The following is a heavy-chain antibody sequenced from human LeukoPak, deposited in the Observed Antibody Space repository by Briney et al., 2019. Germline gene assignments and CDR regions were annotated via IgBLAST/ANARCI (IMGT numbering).Heavy chain of an antibody. D-gene: IGHD3-10*01. Sequence: GGSLRLSCAAAGFSVIDSYMTWVRQAPGKGLEWVSTIYSDDRTFYADSVQGRFTISRDDSKNTLFLQMNSLRAEDTAMYYCVKHYYGSGITTDYWGQGMLVTVSS. CDR2: IYSDDRT. V-gene: IGHV3-53*01. CDR1: GFSVIDSY. J-gene: IGHJ4*02. CDR3: VKHYYGSGITTDY.